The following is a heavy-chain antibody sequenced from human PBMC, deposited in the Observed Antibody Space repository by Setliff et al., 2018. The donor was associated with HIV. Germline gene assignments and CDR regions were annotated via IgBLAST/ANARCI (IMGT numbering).Heavy chain of an antibody. J-gene: IGHJ4*02. V-gene: IGHV3-13*01. CDR1: GFTFRSFD. CDR3: ARAGRRHYYGSGSYAVFDY. CDR2: IGTLSDT. Sequence: GGSLRLSCVASGFTFRSFDMHWVRQAPGKGLEWVSCIGTLSDTYYPNSVKGRFTISRDNAKNSLYLQMNGLRAGDTAVYFCARAGRRHYYGSGSYAVFDYWGQGIVVTVLL. D-gene: IGHD3-10*01.